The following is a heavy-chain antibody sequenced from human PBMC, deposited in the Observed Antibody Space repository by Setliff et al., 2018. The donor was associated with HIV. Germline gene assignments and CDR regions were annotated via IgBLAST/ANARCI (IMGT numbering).Heavy chain of an antibody. Sequence: SETLSLTCTVSGGSISNYYWSWIRQPAGKGLEWIGRIQTSGRTNNNPSLKSRVTMSVDTSKNQFSLRLSSVIAADTAVYYCARGPPGSSIGWYVGYWGQGTLVTVSS. CDR3: ARGPPGSSIGWYVGY. CDR2: IQTSGRT. J-gene: IGHJ4*02. CDR1: GGSISNYY. D-gene: IGHD6-19*01. V-gene: IGHV4-4*07.